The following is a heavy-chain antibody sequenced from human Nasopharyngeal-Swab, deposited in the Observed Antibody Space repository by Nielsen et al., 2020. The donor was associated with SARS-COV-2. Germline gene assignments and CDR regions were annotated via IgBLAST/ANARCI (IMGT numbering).Heavy chain of an antibody. Sequence: ASVKVSCKASGYTFTSYAMNWVRQAPGQGLEWMGWINTNTGNPTYAQGFTGRFVFSLDTSVSTAYLQISSLKAEDTAVYYRARDYIVVVPAAIINYYYYYYMDVWGKGTTVTVSS. V-gene: IGHV7-4-1*02. CDR2: INTNTGNP. CDR3: ARDYIVVVPAAIINYYYYYYMDV. CDR1: GYTFTSYA. D-gene: IGHD2-2*01. J-gene: IGHJ6*03.